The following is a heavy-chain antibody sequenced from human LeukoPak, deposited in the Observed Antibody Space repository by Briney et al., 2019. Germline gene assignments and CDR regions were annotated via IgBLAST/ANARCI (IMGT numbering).Heavy chain of an antibody. CDR1: GASVKSYY. CDR3: ASGVVVPSAFMDV. D-gene: IGHD2-2*01. Sequence: SETLFLTCTVSGASVKSYYWNWIRQPPGKGLEWIGYIYYSGSTNYNPSLKSRVTISLDTSKNQFSLQLTSVTAADTAVYYRASGVVVPSAFMDVWGKGTTVTVSS. V-gene: IGHV4-59*02. CDR2: IYYSGST. J-gene: IGHJ6*03.